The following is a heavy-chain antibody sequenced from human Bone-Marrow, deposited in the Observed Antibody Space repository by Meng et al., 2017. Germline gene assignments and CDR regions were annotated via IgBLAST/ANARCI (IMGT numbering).Heavy chain of an antibody. D-gene: IGHD1-26*01. CDR2: MNPNSGNT. V-gene: IGHV1-8*01. J-gene: IGHJ1*01. Sequence: QVRRVQSGGEVKKPGASGKVSCKASGYTFTSYDINWVRQATGQGLEWMGWMNPNSGNTGYAQKFQGRVTMTRNTSISTAYMELSSLRSEDTAVYYCARGPSGSYPLEYFQHWGQGTLVTVSS. CDR1: GYTFTSYD. CDR3: ARGPSGSYPLEYFQH.